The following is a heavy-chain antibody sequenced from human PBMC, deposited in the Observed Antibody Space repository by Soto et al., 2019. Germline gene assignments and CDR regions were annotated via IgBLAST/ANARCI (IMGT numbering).Heavy chain of an antibody. D-gene: IGHD6-13*01. Sequence: PRGSLRLSCAASGFTFSSYSMNWVRQAPGKGLEWVSYISSSSSTIYYADSVKGRFTISRDNAKNSLYLQMNSLRDEDTAVYYCAREAAAGYLNWFDPWGQGTLVTVSS. CDR2: ISSSSSTI. CDR1: GFTFSSYS. J-gene: IGHJ5*02. CDR3: AREAAAGYLNWFDP. V-gene: IGHV3-48*02.